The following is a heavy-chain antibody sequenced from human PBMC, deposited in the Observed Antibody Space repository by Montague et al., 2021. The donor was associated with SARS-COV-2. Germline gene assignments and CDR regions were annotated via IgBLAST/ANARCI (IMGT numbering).Heavy chain of an antibody. J-gene: IGHJ3*02. CDR2: IDWDDDE. V-gene: IGHV2-70*01. CDR1: GFSLSTSGMC. D-gene: IGHD1-26*01. CDR3: ARIWGATRGDAFDI. Sequence: PALVKPTQTLTLTCTFSGFSLSTSGMCVSWIRQPPGKAPEWLALIDWDDDEYYSTSLKTRLTISKDTSKNQVVLTMTNMDPVDTATYYCARIWGATRGDAFDIWDQGTMVTVSS.